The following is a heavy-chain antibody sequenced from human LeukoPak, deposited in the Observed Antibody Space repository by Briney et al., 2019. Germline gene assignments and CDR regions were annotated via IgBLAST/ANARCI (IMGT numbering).Heavy chain of an antibody. J-gene: IGHJ6*02. V-gene: IGHV3-30-3*01. Sequence: GGSLRLSCAASGFTFSSYAMHWVRQAPGKGLEWVAVISYDGSNKYYADSVKGRFTISRDNSKNTLYLQMNSLRAEDTAVYYCASGVATITNYYYYGMDVWGQGTTVTVSS. CDR1: GFTFSSYA. CDR2: ISYDGSNK. D-gene: IGHD5-12*01. CDR3: ASGVATITNYYYYGMDV.